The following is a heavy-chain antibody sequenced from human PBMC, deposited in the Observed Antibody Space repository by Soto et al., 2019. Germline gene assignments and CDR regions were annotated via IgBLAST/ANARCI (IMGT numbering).Heavy chain of an antibody. V-gene: IGHV3-33*01. J-gene: IGHJ5*02. Sequence: PGGSLRLSCAASGFTFSSYGMHWVRQAPGKGLEWVAVIWYDGSNKYYADSVKGRFTISRDNSKNTLYLQMNSLRAEDTAVYYCARDAGPGADYGDLNWFDPWGQGTLVTVSS. CDR3: ARDAGPGADYGDLNWFDP. CDR1: GFTFSSYG. D-gene: IGHD4-17*01. CDR2: IWYDGSNK.